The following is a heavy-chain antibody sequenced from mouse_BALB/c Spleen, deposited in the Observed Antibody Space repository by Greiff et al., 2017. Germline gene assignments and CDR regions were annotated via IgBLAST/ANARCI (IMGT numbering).Heavy chain of an antibody. Sequence: EVKLVESGGGLVKPGGSLKLSCAASGFTFSSYAMSWVRQTPEKRLEWVASISSGGSTYYPDSVKGRFTISRDNARNILYLQMSSLRSEDTAMYYCAREGVNYRFAYWGQGTLVTVSA. J-gene: IGHJ3*01. D-gene: IGHD2-1*01. CDR1: GFTFSSYA. V-gene: IGHV5-6-5*01. CDR3: AREGVNYRFAY. CDR2: ISSGGST.